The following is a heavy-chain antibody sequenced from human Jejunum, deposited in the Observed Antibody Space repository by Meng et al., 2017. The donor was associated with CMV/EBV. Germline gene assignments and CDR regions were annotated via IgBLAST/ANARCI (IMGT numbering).Heavy chain of an antibody. Sequence: CGGCGFRLSRFWVRWVQQVQGTGMVWVSRIITDGGATIYAGSVQGRFTISRDNAKDTLYLQMHSLRVEDTAVYYCASRTWRYFDLWGRGTLVTVSS. D-gene: IGHD5-12*01. CDR2: IITDGGAT. CDR1: GFRLSRFW. CDR3: ASRTWRYFDL. J-gene: IGHJ2*01. V-gene: IGHV3-74*01.